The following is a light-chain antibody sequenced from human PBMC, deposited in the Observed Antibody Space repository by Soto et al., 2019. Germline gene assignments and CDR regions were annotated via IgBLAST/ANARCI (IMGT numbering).Light chain of an antibody. CDR3: QQYARSPLT. J-gene: IGKJ4*01. CDR1: QSVRSNY. CDR2: GVS. Sequence: EIVLTQSPGTLSLSSGERATLSCRASQSVRSNYLAWYQQKPGQAPRLLIYGVSSRATAIPDRFGGSGYGTDVTLTISRLEPEDSAVYYCQQYARSPLTFGGGTKVEIK. V-gene: IGKV3-20*01.